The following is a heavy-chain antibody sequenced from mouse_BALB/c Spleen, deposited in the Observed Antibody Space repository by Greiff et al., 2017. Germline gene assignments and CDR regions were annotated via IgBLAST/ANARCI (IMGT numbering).Heavy chain of an antibody. D-gene: IGHD2-3*01. Sequence: VQLQQSGAELARPGASVKLSCKASGYTFTSYWMQWVKQRPGQGLEWIGAIYPGDGDTRYTQKFKGKATLTADKSSSTAYMQLSSLASEDSAVYYCARSDGYYGDYWGQGTSVTVSS. V-gene: IGHV1-87*01. CDR1: GYTFTSYW. CDR3: ARSDGYYGDY. J-gene: IGHJ4*01. CDR2: IYPGDGDT.